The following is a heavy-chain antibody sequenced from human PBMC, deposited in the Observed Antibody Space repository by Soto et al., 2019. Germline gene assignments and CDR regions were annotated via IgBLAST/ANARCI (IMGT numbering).Heavy chain of an antibody. CDR3: ATAFSLGG. D-gene: IGHD3-16*01. V-gene: IGHV3-48*02. J-gene: IGHJ4*02. CDR2: ITGSSGTI. Sequence: EVHLVESGGGLVQPGGSVRLSCAASGFTFSTYTMNWVRQAPGKGLEWVSYITGSSGTIFYADSVKGRFTVSRDNARNSLYLQMSSLRDEDTAVYYCATAFSLGGWGQGTLVTVSS. CDR1: GFTFSTYT.